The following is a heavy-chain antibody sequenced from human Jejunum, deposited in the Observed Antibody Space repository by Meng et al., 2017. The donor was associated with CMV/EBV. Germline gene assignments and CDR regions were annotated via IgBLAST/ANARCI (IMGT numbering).Heavy chain of an antibody. CDR1: GFTFSSFA. CDR3: ARDRYGVVRGVGF. Sequence: CAASGFTFSSFAMSWVRQAPGRGLEWVSIISGGGTYYADSVRGRFTISRDNSKNTLYLQMNSLRPEDTAVYYCARDRYGVVRGVGFWGQGTLVTVSS. V-gene: IGHV3-23*03. CDR2: ISGGGT. D-gene: IGHD3-10*01. J-gene: IGHJ4*02.